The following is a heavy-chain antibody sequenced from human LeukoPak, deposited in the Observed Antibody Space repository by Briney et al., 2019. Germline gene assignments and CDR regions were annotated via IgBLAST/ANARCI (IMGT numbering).Heavy chain of an antibody. Sequence: GGSLRLSCAASGFNFSSYGMHWVRQPPGKGLEWVAVISYDGSNKYYADSVKGRFTITRDNSKHTLYLQMNSLSAEDTPVYCCANDLDYYDSSGSPSIDYWGEGTLVTVSS. D-gene: IGHD3-22*01. CDR3: ANDLDYYDSSGSPSIDY. J-gene: IGHJ4*02. CDR1: GFNFSSYG. CDR2: ISYDGSNK. V-gene: IGHV3-30*18.